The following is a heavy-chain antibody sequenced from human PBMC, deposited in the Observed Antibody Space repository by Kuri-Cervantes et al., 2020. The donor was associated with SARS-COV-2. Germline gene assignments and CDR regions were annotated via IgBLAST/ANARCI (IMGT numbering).Heavy chain of an antibody. CDR1: GYTFTSYA. CDR2: INAGNGNT. CDR3: AAYSGWVRGFGY. Sequence: ASVKVSCKASGYTFTSYAMHWVRQAPGQRLEWMGWINAGNGNTKYSQKFRERVTITRDMSTSTAYMELSSLRSEDTAVYYCAAYSGWVRGFGYWGQETLVTVSS. J-gene: IGHJ4*02. V-gene: IGHV1-3*01. D-gene: IGHD6-19*01.